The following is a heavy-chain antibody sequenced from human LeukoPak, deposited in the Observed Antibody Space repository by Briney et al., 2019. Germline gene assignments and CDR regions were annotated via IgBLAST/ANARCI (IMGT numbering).Heavy chain of an antibody. D-gene: IGHD6-6*01. Sequence: GSLRLSCAASGFTFSSYSMNWVRQPPGKGLEWIGSIYYSGSTYYNPSLKSRVTISVDTSKNQFSLKLSSVTAADTAVYYCARPKGDSSSSSAFDIWGQGTMVTVSS. CDR1: GFTFSSYSMN. J-gene: IGHJ3*02. CDR2: IYYSGST. V-gene: IGHV4-39*01. CDR3: ARPKGDSSSSSAFDI.